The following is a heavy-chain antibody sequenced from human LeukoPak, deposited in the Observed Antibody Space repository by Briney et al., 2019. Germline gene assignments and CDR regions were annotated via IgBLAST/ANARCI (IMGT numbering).Heavy chain of an antibody. CDR3: ARDPQLGGFDY. D-gene: IGHD6-6*01. V-gene: IGHV3-33*01. CDR2: IWHDGSKQ. J-gene: IGHJ4*02. CDR1: GFPFSVFG. Sequence: GTSLRLSCAASGFPFSVFGFHWVRQAPGKGLEWVALIWHDGSKQYYVDSGKGRFTISRDDSKNTLYLEMNSLRVEDTAVYYCARDPQLGGFDYWGQGTLVTVSS.